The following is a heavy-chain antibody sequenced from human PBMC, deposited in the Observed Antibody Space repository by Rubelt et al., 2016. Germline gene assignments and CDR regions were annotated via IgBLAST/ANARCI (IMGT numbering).Heavy chain of an antibody. V-gene: IGHV3-21*01. CDR3: ARDHVAAADSYSYYGMDV. D-gene: IGHD6-13*01. J-gene: IGHJ6*04. CDR1: GFTFSSYS. CDR2: ISSISSYI. Sequence: SCAASGFTFSSYSMTWVRQAPGKGLEWVSSISSISSYIYYADAVKGRFTISRDNAKNSRYLQMNSLGAEDTAGYYCARDHVAAADSYSYYGMDVWGEGTTVTVSS.